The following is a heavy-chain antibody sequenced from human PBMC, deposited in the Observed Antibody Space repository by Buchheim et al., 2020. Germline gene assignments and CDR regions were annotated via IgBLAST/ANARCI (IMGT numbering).Heavy chain of an antibody. J-gene: IGHJ4*02. CDR3: ARGADSATFYPPDY. CDR1: GNTFSSHH. CDR2: MDPGGGST. V-gene: IGHV1-46*03. Sequence: QVHLVQSGAEVKKPGASVRVSCKASGNTFSSHHVHWVRQAPGQGLEWLGIMDPGGGSTINAQNFQGRVTMTRDTSTSTAYMELGSLTSDDTAVYFCARGADSATFYPPDYWGQGTL. D-gene: IGHD1-26*01.